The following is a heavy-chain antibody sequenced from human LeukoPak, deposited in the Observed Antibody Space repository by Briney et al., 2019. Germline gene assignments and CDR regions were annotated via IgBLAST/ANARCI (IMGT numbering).Heavy chain of an antibody. Sequence: SETLSLTCAVSGGSISSGGYSWSWIRQPPGKGLEWIGYIYHSGSTYYNPSLKSRVTISVDRSKNQFSLKLSSVTAADTAEYYCARVLAVAGTGYFDYWGQGTLVTVSS. CDR1: GGSISSGGYS. CDR3: ARVLAVAGTGYFDY. CDR2: IYHSGST. V-gene: IGHV4-30-2*01. J-gene: IGHJ4*02. D-gene: IGHD6-19*01.